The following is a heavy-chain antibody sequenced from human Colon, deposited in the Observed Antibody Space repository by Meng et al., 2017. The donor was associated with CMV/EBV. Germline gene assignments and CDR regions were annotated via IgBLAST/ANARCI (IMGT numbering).Heavy chain of an antibody. J-gene: IGHJ4*02. Sequence: GESLKISCKASGYSFTNYWIAWMRQMPGKGLEWMGIIYPTDSNTKYSPSFHGQVTISVDRSINTAYLQWSSLKASDTAVYFCARHAGGSNPLDFWGQGTLVTVSS. CDR2: IYPTDSNT. D-gene: IGHD2-15*01. V-gene: IGHV5-51*01. CDR3: ARHAGGSNPLDF. CDR1: GYSFTNYW.